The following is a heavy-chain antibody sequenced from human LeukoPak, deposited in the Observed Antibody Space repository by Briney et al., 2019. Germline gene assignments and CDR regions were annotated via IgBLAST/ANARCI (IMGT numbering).Heavy chain of an antibody. V-gene: IGHV3-11*01. CDR2: IVGSGGSA. D-gene: IGHD2-15*01. CDR3: ARDLGYCSVGICHNWFDP. J-gene: IGHJ5*02. Sequence: GGSLRLSCAASGFSFSDHYMSWIRQAPGKGLEWVSDIVGSGGSAYYADSVKGRFTISRDNAKKSLYLQMNSLRAEDTAVSYCARDLGYCSVGICHNWFDPWGQGSLVTVYS. CDR1: GFSFSDHY.